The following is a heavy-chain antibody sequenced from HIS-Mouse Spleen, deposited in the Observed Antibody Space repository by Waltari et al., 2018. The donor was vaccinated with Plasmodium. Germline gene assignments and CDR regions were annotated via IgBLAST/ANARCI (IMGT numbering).Heavy chain of an antibody. CDR3: ARRYFDL. CDR2: MNPNSGNT. CDR1: GYTYTSYD. Sequence: QVQLAQSGAEVTTPGASVIVSCKASGYTYTSYDSNCVRQATGQGLEWMGWMNPNSGNTGYAQKFQGRVTMTRNTSISTAYMELSSLRSEDTAVYYCARRYFDLWGRGTLVTVSS. V-gene: IGHV1-8*01. J-gene: IGHJ2*01.